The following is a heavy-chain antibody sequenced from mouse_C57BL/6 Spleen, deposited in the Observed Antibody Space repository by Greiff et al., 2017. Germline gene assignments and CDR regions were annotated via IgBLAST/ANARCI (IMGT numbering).Heavy chain of an antibody. Sequence: VQLQQSGAELVKPGASVKISCKASGYAFSSYWMNWVKQRPGKGLEWIGQLYPGDGDTNYNGKFKGKATLTADKSSSTAYMQLSSLTSEGSAVYFCARGGITGTYWYFDVWGTGTTVTVSS. J-gene: IGHJ1*03. CDR1: GYAFSSYW. V-gene: IGHV1-80*01. CDR3: ARGGITGTYWYFDV. CDR2: LYPGDGDT. D-gene: IGHD4-1*01.